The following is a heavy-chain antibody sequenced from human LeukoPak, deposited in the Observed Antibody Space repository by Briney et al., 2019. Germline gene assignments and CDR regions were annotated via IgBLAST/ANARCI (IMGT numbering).Heavy chain of an antibody. CDR2: IYYSGST. J-gene: IGHJ3*02. V-gene: IGHV4-38-2*02. D-gene: IGHD2-2*01. CDR1: GYSISSDYY. Sequence: SETLSLTCTVSGYSISSDYYWGWIRQPPGKGLEWIGSIYYSGSTYYNPSLKSRVTISVDTSKNQFSLKLSSVTAADTAVYYCARRPSRPAGYCSSTSCYARGAFDIWGQGTMVTVSS. CDR3: ARRPSRPAGYCSSTSCYARGAFDI.